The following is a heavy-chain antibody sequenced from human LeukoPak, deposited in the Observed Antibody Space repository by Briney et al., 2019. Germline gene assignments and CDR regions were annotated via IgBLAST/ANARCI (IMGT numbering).Heavy chain of an antibody. CDR3: ARGQSRGYSYGYGGDY. CDR2: ISSSGSTI. CDR1: GFTFSSYE. Sequence: GGSLRLSCAAPGFTFSSYEMNWVRQAPGKGLEWVSYISSSGSTIYYADSVKGRFTISRDNAKNSLYLQMNSLRAEDTAVYYCARGQSRGYSYGYGGDYWGQGTLVTVSS. J-gene: IGHJ4*02. D-gene: IGHD5-18*01. V-gene: IGHV3-48*03.